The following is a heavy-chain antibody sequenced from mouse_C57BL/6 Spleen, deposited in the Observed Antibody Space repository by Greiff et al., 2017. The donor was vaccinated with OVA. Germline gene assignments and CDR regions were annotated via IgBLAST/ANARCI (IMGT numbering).Heavy chain of an antibody. CDR3: ARSEAFTYYFDY. D-gene: IGHD2-12*01. CDR2: INPGSGGT. CDR1: GYAFTNYL. J-gene: IGHJ2*01. V-gene: IGHV1-54*01. Sequence: VQLQQSGAELVRPGTSVKVSCKASGYAFTNYLIEWVKQRPGQGLEWIGVINPGSGGTNYNEKFKGKATLTADKSSSTAYMQLSSLTSEDSAVYFCARSEAFTYYFDYWGQGTTLTVSS.